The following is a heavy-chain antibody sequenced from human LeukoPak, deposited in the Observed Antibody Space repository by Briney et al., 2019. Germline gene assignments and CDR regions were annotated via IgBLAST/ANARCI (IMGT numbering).Heavy chain of an antibody. CDR3: ARDWAHGSFDL. CDR2: INPGIFTT. CDR1: GYTFTAFS. D-gene: IGHD3-16*01. Sequence: ASVKVSCKALGYTFTAFSLHWVRQAPGQGPEWMAIINPGIFTTTYAQKLQDRITMTRDTSTATVYMELRSLRLEDTAVYFCARDWAHGSFDLWGQGTLVTVSS. V-gene: IGHV1-46*01. J-gene: IGHJ4*02.